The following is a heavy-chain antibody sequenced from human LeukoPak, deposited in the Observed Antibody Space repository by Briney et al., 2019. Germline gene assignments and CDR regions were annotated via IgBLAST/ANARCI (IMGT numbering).Heavy chain of an antibody. D-gene: IGHD4-17*01. J-gene: IGHJ4*02. CDR2: ISNDGSNK. Sequence: GGSLRLSCAASGFTFSSYAMHWVRQAPGKGLEWVTVISNDGSNKYYADSVKGRFTISRDNSKNALYLQMNSLRTEDTAVYYCARETTLRFDYWGQGTLVTVSS. CDR1: GFTFSSYA. V-gene: IGHV3-30-3*01. CDR3: ARETTLRFDY.